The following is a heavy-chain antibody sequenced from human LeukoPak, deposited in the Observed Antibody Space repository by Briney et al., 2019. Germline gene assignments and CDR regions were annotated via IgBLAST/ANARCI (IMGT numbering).Heavy chain of an antibody. Sequence: GESLKISCKGSGYSFTSYWIGWVRQMPGKGLEWMGIIYPGDSDTRYSPSFQGQVTISADKSISTAYLQWSSLKASDTAMYYCARHGAARRGGSYYMDVWGKGTTVTVSS. V-gene: IGHV5-51*01. CDR3: ARHGAARRGGSYYMDV. CDR2: IYPGDSDT. J-gene: IGHJ6*03. CDR1: GYSFTSYW. D-gene: IGHD6-6*01.